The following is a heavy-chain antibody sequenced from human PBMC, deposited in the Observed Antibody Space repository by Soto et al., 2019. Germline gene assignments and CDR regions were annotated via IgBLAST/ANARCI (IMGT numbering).Heavy chain of an antibody. CDR2: IYWDDDK. CDR1: GFSLTTRGVG. V-gene: IGHV2-5*02. J-gene: IGHJ5*02. Sequence: QITLKESGPTLVKPTQTLTLTCTFSGFSLTTRGVGVGWIRQPPGKALECLALIYWDDDKRYSPSLQSRLSITKATSKNQVVLTMTNVHPVDTATYYCAHIPNYYQYDWFDPWGQGTLVSVSS. D-gene: IGHD3-16*01. CDR3: AHIPNYYQYDWFDP.